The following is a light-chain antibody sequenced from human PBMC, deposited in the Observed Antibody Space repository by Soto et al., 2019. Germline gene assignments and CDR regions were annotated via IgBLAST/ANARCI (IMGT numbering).Light chain of an antibody. CDR1: QNINNY. CDR2: AAS. V-gene: IGKV1-39*01. CDR3: QQTHSTPVT. Sequence: DIQMTQSPSSLSASVGDRVSITCRASQNINNYLNWYQQRPGKAPKLLIYAASTLQSGVPSRFSGSGSGTDFTLTISSLQPEDFATYYCQQTHSTPVTFGQGTRLENK. J-gene: IGKJ5*01.